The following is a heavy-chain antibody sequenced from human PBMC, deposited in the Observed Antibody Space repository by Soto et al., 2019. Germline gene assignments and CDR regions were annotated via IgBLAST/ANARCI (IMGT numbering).Heavy chain of an antibody. CDR3: ASRYSSSWSTEPSFDY. Sequence: ASVKVSFKASGYTFTSYDINWVRQATGQGLEWMGWMNPNSGNTGYAQKFQGRVTMTRNTSISTAYMELSSLRSEDTAVYYCASRYSSSWSTEPSFDYWGQGTLVTVSS. J-gene: IGHJ4*02. CDR1: GYTFTSYD. V-gene: IGHV1-8*01. D-gene: IGHD6-13*01. CDR2: MNPNSGNT.